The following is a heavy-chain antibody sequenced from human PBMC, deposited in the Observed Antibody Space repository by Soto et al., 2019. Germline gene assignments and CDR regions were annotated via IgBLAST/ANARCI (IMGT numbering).Heavy chain of an antibody. V-gene: IGHV1-18*01. CDR2: ISAYNGNA. D-gene: IGHD3-9*01. CDR1: GYTFTSYG. J-gene: IGHJ4*02. Sequence: GASVKVSCKASGYTFTSYGISWVRQAPGQGLEWMGWISAYNGNANYAQKLQGRVTMTTDTSTSTAYMELRSLRSDDTAVYYCARDLAVDYDILTGPDYWGQGTLVTVSS. CDR3: ARDLAVDYDILTGPDY.